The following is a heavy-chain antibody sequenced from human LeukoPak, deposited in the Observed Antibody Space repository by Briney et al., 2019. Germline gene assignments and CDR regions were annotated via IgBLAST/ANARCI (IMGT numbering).Heavy chain of an antibody. D-gene: IGHD5-12*01. Sequence: QSGGSLRLSCAASGFTFTTYWMTWVRQAPGKGLEWVANINQDGTEKYYVDSVKGRFTISRDNAKNSLCLQMNSLRAEDTAVYYCARAISGYDPFDYWGQGTLVTVSS. CDR3: ARAISGYDPFDY. J-gene: IGHJ4*02. CDR1: GFTFTTYW. V-gene: IGHV3-7*01. CDR2: INQDGTEK.